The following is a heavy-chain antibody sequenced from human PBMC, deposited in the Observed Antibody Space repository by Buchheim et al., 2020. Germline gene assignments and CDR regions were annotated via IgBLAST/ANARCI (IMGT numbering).Heavy chain of an antibody. Sequence: EVQLVESGGGSVQPGGSLRLSCVSSEFTFSYHWMGWVRQAPGKGLEWVAKIKQDGSDKYYVDSVKGRFIISRDNAKKSLYLQMDSLRVEDTAIYYCAKKVTYRADSWGQGTL. CDR3: AKKVTYRADS. D-gene: IGHD1-14*01. CDR2: IKQDGSDK. CDR1: EFTFSYHW. V-gene: IGHV3-7*01. J-gene: IGHJ4*02.